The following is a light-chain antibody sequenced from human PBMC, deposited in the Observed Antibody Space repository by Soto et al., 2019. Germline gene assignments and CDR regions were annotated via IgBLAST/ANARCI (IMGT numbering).Light chain of an antibody. CDR1: QSISTW. V-gene: IGKV1-5*03. Sequence: DIQMTQSPSTLSASVGDRVTITCRASQSISTWLAWYQQKPGKAPNLLIYKASSLESGVPSSFSGSGSGTEFTLTISSLQPDDSATYYCQQYNTYPYTFRQGTKLEIK. J-gene: IGKJ2*01. CDR3: QQYNTYPYT. CDR2: KAS.